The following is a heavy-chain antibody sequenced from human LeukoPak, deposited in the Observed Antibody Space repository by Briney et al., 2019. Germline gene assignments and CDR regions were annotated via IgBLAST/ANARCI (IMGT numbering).Heavy chain of an antibody. Sequence: GESLKISCKGSGYSFTRYWIGWVRQMPGKGLEWMGIIYPGDSDTRYSPSFQGQVTISADKSISTAYLQWSSLRASDTAMYYCARHRAIGVRAVPWVGPNWFDPWGQGTLVTVSS. V-gene: IGHV5-51*01. D-gene: IGHD3-10*01. CDR3: ARHRAIGVRAVPWVGPNWFDP. CDR1: GYSFTRYW. CDR2: IYPGDSDT. J-gene: IGHJ5*02.